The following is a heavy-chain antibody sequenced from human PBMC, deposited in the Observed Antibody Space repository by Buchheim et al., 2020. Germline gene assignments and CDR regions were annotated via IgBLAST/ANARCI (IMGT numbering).Heavy chain of an antibody. Sequence: EVQLVESGGGLVKPGGSLRLSCAASGFTFSSYSMNWVRQAPGKGLEWVSSISSSSSYIYYAASVKGRFTISRDNAKNSLYLQMNSLRAEDTAVYYCARGAYYDSSGILGYWGQGTL. CDR2: ISSSSSYI. J-gene: IGHJ4*02. CDR1: GFTFSSYS. CDR3: ARGAYYDSSGILGY. D-gene: IGHD3-22*01. V-gene: IGHV3-21*01.